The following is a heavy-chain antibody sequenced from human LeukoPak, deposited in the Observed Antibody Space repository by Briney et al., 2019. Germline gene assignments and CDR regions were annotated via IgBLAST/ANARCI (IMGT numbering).Heavy chain of an antibody. J-gene: IGHJ6*03. V-gene: IGHV1-18*01. CDR2: ISAYNGNT. D-gene: IGHD5-24*01. CDR3: ARGLGRDGTLYYYYYMDV. CDR1: GYTFTSYG. Sequence: ASVKVSCKASGYTFTSYGISWVRQAPGQGLEWMGWISAYNGNTNYAQKLQGRVTMTTDTSTSTAYMELRSLRSDDTAVYYCARGLGRDGTLYYYYYMDVWGKGTTVTVSS.